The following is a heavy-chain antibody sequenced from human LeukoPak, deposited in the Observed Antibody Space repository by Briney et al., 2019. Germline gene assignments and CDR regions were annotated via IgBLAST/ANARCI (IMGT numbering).Heavy chain of an antibody. CDR1: GFTFSSYA. CDR2: ISGSGGST. CDR3: ARDLNYRIAAAGTRDFDY. Sequence: PGGSLRLSCAASGFTFSSYAMSWVRQAPGKGLEWVSAISGSGGSTYYADSVKGRFTISRDNSKNTLYLQMNSLRAEDTAVYYCARDLNYRIAAAGTRDFDYWGQGTLVTVSS. D-gene: IGHD6-13*01. V-gene: IGHV3-23*01. J-gene: IGHJ4*02.